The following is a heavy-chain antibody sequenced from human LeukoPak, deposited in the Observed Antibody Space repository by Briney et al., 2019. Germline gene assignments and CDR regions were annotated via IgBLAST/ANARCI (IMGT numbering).Heavy chain of an antibody. V-gene: IGHV5-51*01. CDR2: VYPGDSDT. J-gene: IGHJ4*02. CDR3: ARETTVTTSVWGY. CDR1: GYSFTTYW. D-gene: IGHD4-11*01. Sequence: GESLKISCKGSGYSFTTYWIGWVRQMPGKGLEWVRIVYPGDSDTRYSPSFQGQVTISADKSISTAYLQWSSLKASDTAMYYCARETTVTTSVWGYWGQGTLVTVSS.